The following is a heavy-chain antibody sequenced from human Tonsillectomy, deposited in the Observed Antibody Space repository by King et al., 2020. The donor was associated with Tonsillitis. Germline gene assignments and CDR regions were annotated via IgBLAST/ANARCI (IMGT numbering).Heavy chain of an antibody. J-gene: IGHJ4*02. CDR1: GGSFSVYY. CDR3: AARGDRGDRFRFGY. CDR2: INHSGST. Sequence: VQLQQWGAGLLKPSETLSLTCAVYGGSFSVYYWRWIRQPPGKGLEWIGEINHSGSTNYNPSLKSRVTISVDTSKNQFSLKLISVTAADTAVYYCAARGDRGDRFRFGYWGQGTLVTVSS. V-gene: IGHV4-34*01. D-gene: IGHD3-10*01.